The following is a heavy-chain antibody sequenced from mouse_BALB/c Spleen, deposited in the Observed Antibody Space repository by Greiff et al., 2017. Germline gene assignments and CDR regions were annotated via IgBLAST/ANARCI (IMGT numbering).Heavy chain of an antibody. CDR3: ARGTYYYGSSWGDY. Sequence: QVQLKQSGAELMKPGASVKISCKATGYTFSSYWIEWVKQRPGHGLEWIGEILPGSGSTNYNEKFKGKATFTADTSSNTAYMQLSSLTSEDSAVYYCARGTYYYGSSWGDYWGQGTSVTVSS. V-gene: IGHV1-9*01. CDR1: GYTFSSYW. CDR2: ILPGSGST. D-gene: IGHD1-1*01. J-gene: IGHJ4*01.